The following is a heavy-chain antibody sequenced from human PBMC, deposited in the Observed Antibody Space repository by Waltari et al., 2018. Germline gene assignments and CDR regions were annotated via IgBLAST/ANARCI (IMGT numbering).Heavy chain of an antibody. CDR3: VRDFWSAGSR. D-gene: IGHD3-3*01. Sequence: QVQLVQSGAEVKKPGASVKVSCKASGYTFSEYYIPWVRQAPGQGLEWMGWILPNTGGTNYAQNFQGRVTMTTDTSINTAYLELSSLRYDDTAVFYCVRDFWSAGSRWGQGTLVTIS. CDR1: GYTFSEYY. V-gene: IGHV1-2*02. J-gene: IGHJ4*02. CDR2: ILPNTGGT.